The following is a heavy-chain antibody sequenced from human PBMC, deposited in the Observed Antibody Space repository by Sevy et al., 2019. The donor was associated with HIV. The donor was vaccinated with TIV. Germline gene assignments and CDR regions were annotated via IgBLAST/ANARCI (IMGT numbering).Heavy chain of an antibody. CDR2: IKQDGSEK. D-gene: IGHD6-13*01. V-gene: IGHV3-7*01. J-gene: IGHJ5*02. CDR3: ARSVFGSSWP. Sequence: GESLKISCAASGFTFSSYWMSWVRQAPGKGLEWVANIKQDGSEKYYVDSVKGRFTISRDNAKNSLYLQMNSLRAEDTAVYYCARSVFGSSWPWGQGTLVTVSS. CDR1: GFTFSSYW.